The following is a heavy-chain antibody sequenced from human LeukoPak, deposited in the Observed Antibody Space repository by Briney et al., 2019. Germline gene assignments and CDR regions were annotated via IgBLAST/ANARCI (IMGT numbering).Heavy chain of an antibody. J-gene: IGHJ3*02. CDR1: GGSISSYY. Sequence: SETLSLTCTVSGGSISSYYWSWIRQPPGKGLEWIGYIYYSGSTNYNPSLKSRVTISVDTSKNQFSLKLSSVTAADTAVYYCARGVLRFLEWSPHAFDIWGQGTMVTVSS. D-gene: IGHD3-3*01. CDR2: IYYSGST. V-gene: IGHV4-59*01. CDR3: ARGVLRFLEWSPHAFDI.